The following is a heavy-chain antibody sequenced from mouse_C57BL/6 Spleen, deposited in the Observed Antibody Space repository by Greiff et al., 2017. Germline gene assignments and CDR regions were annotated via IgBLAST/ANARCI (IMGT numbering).Heavy chain of an antibody. CDR3: ARRPSYDGYLAWFAY. CDR2: INPSTGGT. J-gene: IGHJ3*01. V-gene: IGHV1-42*01. CDR1: GYSFTGYY. Sequence: VQLQQSGPELVKPGASVKISCKASGYSFTGYYMNWVKQSPEKSLEWIGEINPSTGGTTYNQKFKAKATLTVDKSSSTAYMQLKSLTSEDSAVXYCARRPSYDGYLAWFAYWGQGTLVTVSA. D-gene: IGHD2-3*01.